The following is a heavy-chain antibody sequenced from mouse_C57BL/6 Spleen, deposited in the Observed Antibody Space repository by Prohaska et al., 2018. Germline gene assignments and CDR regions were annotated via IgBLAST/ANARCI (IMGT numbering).Heavy chain of an antibody. CDR2: IDPSDSYT. CDR3: ARGDYYGRGAY. J-gene: IGHJ3*01. CDR1: GYTFTSYW. V-gene: IGHV1-50*01. D-gene: IGHD1-1*01. Sequence: ELVKPGASVKLSCKASGYTFTSYWMQWVKQRPGQGIEWIGEIDPSDSYTNYNQKFKGKATLTVDTSSSTAYMQLSSLTSEDSAVYYCARGDYYGRGAYWGQGTLVTVSA.